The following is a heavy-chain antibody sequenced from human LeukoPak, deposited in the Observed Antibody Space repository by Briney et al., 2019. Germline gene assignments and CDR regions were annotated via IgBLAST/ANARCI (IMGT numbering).Heavy chain of an antibody. Sequence: GGSLRLSCEASGFTFEEYAMHWVRQPPGKGLEWVAGVSWNSGNINYADSVKGRFTSSRDNAKNSLYLQMNSLRPKDTALYYCGRGYFGSGSSSGPIDYWGQGTLVTVSS. V-gene: IGHV3-9*01. CDR1: GFTFEEYA. J-gene: IGHJ4*02. CDR2: VSWNSGNI. CDR3: GRGYFGSGSSSGPIDY. D-gene: IGHD3-10*01.